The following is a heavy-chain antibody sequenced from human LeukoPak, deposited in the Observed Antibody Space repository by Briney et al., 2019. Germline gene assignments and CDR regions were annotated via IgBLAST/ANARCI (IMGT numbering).Heavy chain of an antibody. CDR3: ARQGGGYDSGLDY. V-gene: IGHV4-59*08. D-gene: IGHD5-12*01. CDR1: GGSISSYY. CDR2: IYYSGST. J-gene: IGHJ4*02. Sequence: KTSETLSLTCTVSGGSISSYYWSWIRQPPGKGLEWIGYIYYSGSTNYNPSLKSRVTISVDTSKNQFSLKLSSVTAADTAVYYCARQGGGYDSGLDYWGQGTLVTVSS.